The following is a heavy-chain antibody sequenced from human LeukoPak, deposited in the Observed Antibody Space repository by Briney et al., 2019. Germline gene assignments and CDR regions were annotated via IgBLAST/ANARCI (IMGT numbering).Heavy chain of an antibody. CDR2: ISGAGP. D-gene: IGHD4-17*01. CDR1: GFTFSNYA. Sequence: GGSLRLSCAASGFTFSNYALTWVRQAPGRGLEWVSSISGAGPYYADSVKGRFSIYRDNYKNTLYLQMSSLRAEDTAVYYCARDPNGNYVGAFDFQRWGQGTLVTVSS. J-gene: IGHJ1*01. V-gene: IGHV3-23*01. CDR3: ARDPNGNYVGAFDFQR.